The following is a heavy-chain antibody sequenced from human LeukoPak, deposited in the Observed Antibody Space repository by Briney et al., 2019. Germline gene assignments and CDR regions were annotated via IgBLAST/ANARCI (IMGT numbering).Heavy chain of an antibody. J-gene: IGHJ4*02. CDR2: IRYDGSNK. Sequence: QAGGSLRLSCAASGFTFSSYGMHWVRQAPGKGLEWVAFIRYDGSNKYYADSVKGRFTISRDNSKNTLYLQMNSLRAEDTAVYYCAKDLGAAASLFDYWGQGTLVTVSS. CDR1: GFTFSSYG. V-gene: IGHV3-30*02. D-gene: IGHD6-13*01. CDR3: AKDLGAAASLFDY.